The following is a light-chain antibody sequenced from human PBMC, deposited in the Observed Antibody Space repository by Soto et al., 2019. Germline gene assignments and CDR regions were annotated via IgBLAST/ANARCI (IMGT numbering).Light chain of an antibody. J-gene: IGKJ1*01. CDR3: QQYGSSLVVT. Sequence: ETVLTQSPGPLCLSPGERATLSCRASQSVSSNYLAWYQQKPGQAPRLLIYGASNRATGIPDRFSGSGSGKDFTLTISRLEPEDFAVYYCQQYGSSLVVTFGQGTKVEIK. V-gene: IGKV3-20*01. CDR2: GAS. CDR1: QSVSSNY.